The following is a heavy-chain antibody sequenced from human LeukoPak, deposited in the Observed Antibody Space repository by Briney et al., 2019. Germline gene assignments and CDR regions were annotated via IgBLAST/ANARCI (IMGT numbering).Heavy chain of an antibody. CDR2: INHSGST. D-gene: IGHD3-9*01. V-gene: IGHV4-34*01. CDR3: ARDAYTATGYYPY. Sequence: SETLSLTCAVYGVSSSGNYWSWIRQPPGKGLEWIGEINHSGSTNYNPSLKSRVTISVDTSKNQFSLKLSSVTAADTAVYYCARDAYTATGYYPYWGQGTLVTVSS. CDR1: GVSSSGNY. J-gene: IGHJ4*02.